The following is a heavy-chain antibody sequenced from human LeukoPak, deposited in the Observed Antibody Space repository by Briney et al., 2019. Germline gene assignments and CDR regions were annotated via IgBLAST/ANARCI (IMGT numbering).Heavy chain of an antibody. Sequence: ASVKVSCKASGYTFTGYYMHWVRQAPGQGLEWMGWTNPNSGGTNYAQKFQGRVTMTRDTSISTAYMELSRLRSDDTAVYYCARAISGWYRFDYWGQGTLVTVSS. CDR2: TNPNSGGT. CDR3: ARAISGWYRFDY. J-gene: IGHJ4*02. D-gene: IGHD6-19*01. V-gene: IGHV1-2*02. CDR1: GYTFTGYY.